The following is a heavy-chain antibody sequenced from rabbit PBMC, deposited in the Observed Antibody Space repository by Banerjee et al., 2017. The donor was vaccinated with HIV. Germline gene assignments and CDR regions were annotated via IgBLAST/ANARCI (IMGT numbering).Heavy chain of an antibody. Sequence: QQQLEESGGGLVKPGGTLTLTCKASGISFSNKYVMCWVRQAPGKGLEWIACINTSSGNTVYASWAKGRFTISKTSSTTVTLQMTSLTAADTATYFCARDLAGAIGWNYNLWGQGTLVTVS. J-gene: IGHJ4*01. CDR1: GISFSNKYV. CDR3: ARDLAGAIGWNYNL. V-gene: IGHV1S45*01. CDR2: INTSSGNT. D-gene: IGHD4-1*01.